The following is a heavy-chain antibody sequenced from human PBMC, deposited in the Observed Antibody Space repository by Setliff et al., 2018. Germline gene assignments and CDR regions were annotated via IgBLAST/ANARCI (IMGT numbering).Heavy chain of an antibody. Sequence: PGGSLRLSCAASGFTFSSYEMSWVRQAPGKGLEWVSYISTSGGTISYADSVKGRFTVSRDNAKNSLYLQMNSLRAEDTAVYYCARVGFGFFHHWGQGTLVTVSS. D-gene: IGHD3-16*01. CDR1: GFTFSSYE. CDR2: ISTSGGTI. V-gene: IGHV3-48*03. J-gene: IGHJ1*01. CDR3: ARVGFGFFHH.